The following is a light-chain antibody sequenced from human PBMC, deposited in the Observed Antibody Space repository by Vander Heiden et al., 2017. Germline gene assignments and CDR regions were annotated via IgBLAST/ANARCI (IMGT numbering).Light chain of an antibody. CDR3: QQYNNWPLT. Sequence: ERVMAQSPATLSVSPGEGATLSCRANQSVSSNLAWYQQKPGQAPRLLINAASTRATGIPARCSGSGSGTEFTLTISSLQSEDFAVYYCQQYNNWPLTFGGGTKVEI. CDR2: AAS. CDR1: QSVSSN. J-gene: IGKJ4*01. V-gene: IGKV3-15*01.